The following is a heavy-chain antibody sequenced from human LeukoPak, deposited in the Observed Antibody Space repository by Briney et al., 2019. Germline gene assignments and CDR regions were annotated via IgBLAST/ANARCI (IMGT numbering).Heavy chain of an antibody. V-gene: IGHV3-21*04. J-gene: IGHJ1*01. Sequence: GGSLRLSCAASGFTFSSYSMNWVRQAPGKGLEWVSSISSSSSYIYYAGSVKGRFTISRDNAKNSLYLQMNSLRAEDTAVYYCAVYCSGGCYSGLVWGQGTLVTVSS. D-gene: IGHD2-21*02. CDR1: GFTFSSYS. CDR3: AVYCSGGCYSGLV. CDR2: ISSSSSYI.